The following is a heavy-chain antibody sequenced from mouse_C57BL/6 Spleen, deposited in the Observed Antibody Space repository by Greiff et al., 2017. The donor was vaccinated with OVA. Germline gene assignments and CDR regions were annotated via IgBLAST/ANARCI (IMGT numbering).Heavy chain of an antibody. CDR1: GYTFTSYW. CDR3: ASPRYSKNYAMDD. Sequence: QVQLQQPGAELVKPGASVKLSCKASGYTFTSYWMHWVKQRPGQGLEWIGMIHPNSGSTNYNEKFKSKATLTVDKSSSTAYMQLSSLTSEDSAVYYCASPRYSKNYAMDDWGQGTSVTVSS. CDR2: IHPNSGST. D-gene: IGHD2-5*01. V-gene: IGHV1-64*01. J-gene: IGHJ4*01.